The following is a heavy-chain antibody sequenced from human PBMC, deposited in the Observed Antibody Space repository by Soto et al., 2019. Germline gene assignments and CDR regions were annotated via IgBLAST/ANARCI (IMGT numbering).Heavy chain of an antibody. Sequence: SETLSLTCTVSGGSVSSGSYYWSWIRQPPGKGLECVGYIYYSGSTNYNPSLKSRVTISVDTSKNQFSLKLSSVTAADTAVYYCARDPSIVVVTAKTYYYYGMDVWGQGTTVTVSS. CDR1: GGSVSSGSYY. CDR2: IYYSGST. V-gene: IGHV4-61*01. CDR3: ARDPSIVVVTAKTYYYYGMDV. J-gene: IGHJ6*02. D-gene: IGHD2-21*02.